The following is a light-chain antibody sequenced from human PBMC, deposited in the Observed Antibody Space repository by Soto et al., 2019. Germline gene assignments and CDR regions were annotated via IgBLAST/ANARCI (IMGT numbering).Light chain of an antibody. J-gene: IGKJ4*01. CDR1: QSVSSN. CDR2: ATS. CDR3: QQYNNWPLT. Sequence: EIVMTQSPATLSVSPGERASLSCRASQSVSSNLAWYQQKPGQTPRLLIYATSTRATGIPARFSGSGSGTECTLTISSLQSEAFEVYYCQQYNNWPLTVGGGTKVDIK. V-gene: IGKV3-15*01.